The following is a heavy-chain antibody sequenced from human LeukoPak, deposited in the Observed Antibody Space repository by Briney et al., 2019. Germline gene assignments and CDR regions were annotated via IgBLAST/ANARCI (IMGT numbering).Heavy chain of an antibody. J-gene: IGHJ6*02. D-gene: IGHD4-17*01. V-gene: IGHV3-30*14. CDR1: GFTFSSYA. Sequence: GRSLRLSCAASGFTFSSYAMRWVRQAPGKGLEWVAVISYDGSNKYYADSVKGRFTISRDNSKNTLYLQMNSLRAEDTAVYYCCKDDYGDYYYYGMDVWAKGPRSPSP. CDR3: CKDDYGDYYYYGMDV. CDR2: ISYDGSNK.